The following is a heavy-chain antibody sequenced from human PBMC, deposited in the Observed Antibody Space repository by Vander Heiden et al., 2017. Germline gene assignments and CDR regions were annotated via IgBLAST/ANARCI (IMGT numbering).Heavy chain of an antibody. CDR1: GFTFSSYS. CDR3: ARDTTVTKDAFDI. V-gene: IGHV3-21*01. CDR2: ISSSSSYI. J-gene: IGHJ3*02. D-gene: IGHD4-17*01. Sequence: EVQLVESGGGLVKPGGSLRLSCAASGFTFSSYSMNWVRQAPGKGLEWVSSISSSSSYIYYADSVKGRFTISRDNAKNSLYLQMNSLRAEDTAVYYCARDTTVTKDAFDIWSQGTMVTVSS.